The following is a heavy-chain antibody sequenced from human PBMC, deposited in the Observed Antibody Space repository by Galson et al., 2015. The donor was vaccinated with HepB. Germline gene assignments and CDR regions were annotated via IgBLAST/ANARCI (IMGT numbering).Heavy chain of an antibody. J-gene: IGHJ4*02. Sequence: SLRLSCAASGFTFTSHWMTWVRQAPGKGLEWVANIKQDGSEEYYVDSVKGRFTISRDNAKDSLYLQMNSLRAEDTAVYYCARGPHIAVTGKKRLDFWGQGTLVTVSS. V-gene: IGHV3-7*04. CDR2: IKQDGSEE. CDR1: GFTFTSHW. D-gene: IGHD6-19*01. CDR3: ARGPHIAVTGKKRLDF.